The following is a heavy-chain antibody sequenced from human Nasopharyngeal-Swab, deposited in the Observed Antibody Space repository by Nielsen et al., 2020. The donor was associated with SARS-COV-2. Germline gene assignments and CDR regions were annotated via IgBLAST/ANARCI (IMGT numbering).Heavy chain of an antibody. V-gene: IGHV3-30-3*01. CDR3: ARDGFQLWFGELGSGDAFDI. J-gene: IGHJ3*02. CDR2: ISYDGSNK. D-gene: IGHD3-10*01. Sequence: WIRQPPGKGLEWVAVISYDGSNKYYADSVKGRFTISRDNSKNTLYPQMNSLRAEDTAVYYCARDGFQLWFGELGSGDAFDIWGQGTMVTVSS.